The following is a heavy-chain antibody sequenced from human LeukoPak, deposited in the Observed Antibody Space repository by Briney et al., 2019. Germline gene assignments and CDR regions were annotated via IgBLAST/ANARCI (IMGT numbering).Heavy chain of an antibody. CDR2: INHSGST. CDR3: ASRWGLPPRGSYFYYYYYMDV. J-gene: IGHJ6*03. Sequence: KPSETLSLTCAVYGGSFSGYYWSWIRQPPGKGLEWIGEINHSGSTNYNPPLKSRVTISVDTSKNQFSLKLSSVTAADTAVYYCASRWGLPPRGSYFYYYYYMDVWGKGTTVTVSS. V-gene: IGHV4-34*01. CDR1: GGSFSGYY. D-gene: IGHD1-26*01.